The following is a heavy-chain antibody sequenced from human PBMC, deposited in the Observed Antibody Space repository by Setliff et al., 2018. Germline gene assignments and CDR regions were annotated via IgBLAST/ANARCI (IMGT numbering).Heavy chain of an antibody. J-gene: IGHJ4*02. V-gene: IGHV1-46*01. CDR2: IHPGGGSS. CDR1: GYTFTDFG. Sequence: WASVKVSCKASGYTFTDFGINWVRQAPGQGPEWMGIIHPGGGSSSSVQKFQGRVTMTRDTSTSTVYMELSSLTSEDTAIYYCARGGLAAAGRKGVFEHWGQGTLVTVSS. CDR3: ARGGLAAAGRKGVFEH. D-gene: IGHD6-13*01.